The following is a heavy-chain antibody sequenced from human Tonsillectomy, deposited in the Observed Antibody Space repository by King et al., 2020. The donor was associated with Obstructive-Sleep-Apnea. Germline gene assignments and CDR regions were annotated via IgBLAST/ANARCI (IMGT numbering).Heavy chain of an antibody. CDR3: ARDLLKYYFDY. CDR1: GFPVSSNY. V-gene: IGHV3-66*01. CDR2: IYSGGYT. J-gene: IGHJ4*02. Sequence: VQLVESGGGLVQPGGSLRLSCAASGFPVSSNYMSWVRQAPGKGLEWVSVIYSGGYTYYSDSVKARINISRANSKNTVYLQMNSLRAVDTAVYYCARDLLKYYFDYWGQGTLVTVSS.